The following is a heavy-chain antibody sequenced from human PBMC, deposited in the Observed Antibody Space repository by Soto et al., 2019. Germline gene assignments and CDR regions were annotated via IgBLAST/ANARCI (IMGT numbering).Heavy chain of an antibody. CDR2: ISGSGGST. CDR3: AKVADYDFWSGYYTPYFDY. J-gene: IGHJ4*02. D-gene: IGHD3-3*01. CDR1: GFTFSSYA. V-gene: IGHV3-23*01. Sequence: GGSLRLSCAASGFTFSSYAMSWVRQAPGKGLEWVSAISGSGGSTYYADSVKGRFTISRDNSKNTLYLQMNSLRAEDTAVYYCAKVADYDFWSGYYTPYFDYWGQGTLVTVSS.